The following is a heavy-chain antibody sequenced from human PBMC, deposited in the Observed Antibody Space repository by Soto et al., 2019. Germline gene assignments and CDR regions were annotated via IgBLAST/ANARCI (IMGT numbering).Heavy chain of an antibody. CDR2: IYHSGST. CDR1: GGSISSSNW. D-gene: IGHD5-18*01. Sequence: QVQLQESGPGLVKPSGTLSLTCAVSGGSISSSNWWSWVRQPPGKGLEWIGEIYHSGSTNYNPSLKSRVTISVDKSKNQFSLKLSSVTAADTAVYYCARDFGVYSYGTDYAFDIWGQGTMVTVSS. CDR3: ARDFGVYSYGTDYAFDI. J-gene: IGHJ3*02. V-gene: IGHV4-4*02.